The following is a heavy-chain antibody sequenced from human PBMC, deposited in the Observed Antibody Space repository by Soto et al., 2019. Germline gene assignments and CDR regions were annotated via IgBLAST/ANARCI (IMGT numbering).Heavy chain of an antibody. V-gene: IGHV3-21*01. CDR3: ASYYDSSGYYDAEYFQH. D-gene: IGHD3-22*01. J-gene: IGHJ1*01. CDR1: GFTFSSYS. CDR2: ISSSSSYI. Sequence: GGSLRLSCAASGFTFSSYSMNWVRQAPGKGLEWVSSISSSSSYIYSADSVKGRFTISRDNAKNSLYLQMNSLRAEDTAVYYCASYYDSSGYYDAEYFQHWGQGTLVTVSS.